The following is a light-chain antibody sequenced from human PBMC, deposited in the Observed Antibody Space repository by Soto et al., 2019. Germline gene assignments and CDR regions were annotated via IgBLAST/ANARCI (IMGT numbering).Light chain of an antibody. Sequence: DIQLTQSPSFLSASVGDRVTITCRASQGISSYLAWYQQKPGKAPKLLIYAASTLQSGVPSRFSGSGSGTEFTLTIRSLQPEDFDNYYCQMLNSDPRTFGPGTKVDIK. CDR2: AAS. CDR1: QGISSY. J-gene: IGKJ3*01. V-gene: IGKV1-9*01. CDR3: QMLNSDPRT.